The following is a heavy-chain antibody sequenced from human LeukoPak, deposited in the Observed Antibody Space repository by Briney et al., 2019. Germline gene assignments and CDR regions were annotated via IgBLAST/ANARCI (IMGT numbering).Heavy chain of an antibody. J-gene: IGHJ4*02. D-gene: IGHD6-19*01. V-gene: IGHV3-30*03. CDR1: GFTFSSYG. CDR3: ARRRDIRKAVAGYFDY. CDR2: ISYDGSNK. Sequence: GGSLRLSCAASGFTFSSYGMHWVRQAPGKGLEWVAVISYDGSNKYYADSVKGRFTISRDNSKNTLYLQMNSLRAEDTAVYYCARRRDIRKAVAGYFDYWGQGTLVTVSS.